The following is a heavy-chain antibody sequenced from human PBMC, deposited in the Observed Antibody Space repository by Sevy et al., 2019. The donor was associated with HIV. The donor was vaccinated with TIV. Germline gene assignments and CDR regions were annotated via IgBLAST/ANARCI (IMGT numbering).Heavy chain of an antibody. CDR3: AREEASSTVTGGHAFDI. Sequence: GGSLRLSCAASGFTFSSYSMNWVRQAPGKGLEWVSYISSSSSTIYYADSVKGRFTISRDNAKNSVYLQMNSLRAEDTAVDYYAREEASSTVTGGHAFDIWGQGTMVTVSS. V-gene: IGHV3-48*01. D-gene: IGHD4-17*01. CDR2: ISSSSSTI. J-gene: IGHJ3*02. CDR1: GFTFSSYS.